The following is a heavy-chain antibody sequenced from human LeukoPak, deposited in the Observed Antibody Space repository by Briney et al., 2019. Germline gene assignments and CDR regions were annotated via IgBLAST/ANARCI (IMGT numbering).Heavy chain of an antibody. CDR1: GFTFSSYS. J-gene: IGHJ4*02. CDR3: ASGERITMIVVGVY. CDR2: ISSSSSYI. D-gene: IGHD3-22*01. Sequence: PGGSLRLSCAASGFTFSSYSMNWVRQAPGKGLEWVSSISSSSSYIYYADSVKGRFTISRDNAKNSLYLQMNSLRAEDTAVYYCASGERITMIVVGVYWGQGTLVTVSS. V-gene: IGHV3-21*01.